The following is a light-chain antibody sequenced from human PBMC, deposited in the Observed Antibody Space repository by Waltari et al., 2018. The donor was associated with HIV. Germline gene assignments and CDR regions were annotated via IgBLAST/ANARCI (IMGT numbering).Light chain of an antibody. Sequence: DIQLTQSPSFLSASVGDRVSFTCRASQGVSNYLAWYQQKPGKAPTLLIYSASTLLSGVPSRFSGSGSGTEFTLTISSMQPEDFATYYCQQLKSYPLTFGGGTKVAIK. CDR3: QQLKSYPLT. CDR1: QGVSNY. CDR2: SAS. V-gene: IGKV1-9*01. J-gene: IGKJ4*01.